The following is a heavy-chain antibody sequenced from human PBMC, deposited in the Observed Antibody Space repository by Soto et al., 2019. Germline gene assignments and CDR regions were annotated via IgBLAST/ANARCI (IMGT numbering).Heavy chain of an antibody. CDR3: ARTAFEQQLVRFDYFDY. V-gene: IGHV1-18*01. J-gene: IGHJ4*02. CDR1: GYTFTSYG. CDR2: ISAYNGNT. Sequence: QVQLVQSGAEVKKPGASVKVSCKASGYTFTSYGISWVRQAPGQGLEWMGWISAYNGNTNYAQKLRGRVTMTTDTYRSTAYMELRSLRSDDTAVYDCARTAFEQQLVRFDYFDYWGQGTLVTVSS. D-gene: IGHD6-13*01.